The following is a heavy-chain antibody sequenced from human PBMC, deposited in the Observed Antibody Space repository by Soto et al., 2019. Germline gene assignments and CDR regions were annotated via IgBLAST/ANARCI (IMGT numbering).Heavy chain of an antibody. J-gene: IGHJ4*02. Sequence: EVQLLESGGGLVQPGGSLRLSCAASGFTFSTFAMSWVRQAPGKGLEWVSAISGSGGSTYYADSVKGRFTISRDKSKNTLYLQMNSLRAEDTAIYYCAKQDYTIGGWYFDYWGQGTLVSVSS. CDR2: ISGSGGST. V-gene: IGHV3-23*01. CDR3: AKQDYTIGGWYFDY. CDR1: GFTFSTFA. D-gene: IGHD2-8*01.